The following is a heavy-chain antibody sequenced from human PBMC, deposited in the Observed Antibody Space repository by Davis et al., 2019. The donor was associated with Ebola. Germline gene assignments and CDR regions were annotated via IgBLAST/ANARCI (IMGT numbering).Heavy chain of an antibody. J-gene: IGHJ4*02. D-gene: IGHD6-13*01. CDR2: IYYNGST. V-gene: IGHV4-39*07. CDR3: ARRRGGIAAAAGYFDY. CDR1: GVSISSSSYY. Sequence: GSLRLSCTVSGVSISSSSYYWGWIRQPPGKGLEWIGSIYYNGSTYYNPSLKSRVTISVDTSKNQFSLKLSSVTAADTAVYYCARRRGGIAAAAGYFDYWGQGTLVTVSS.